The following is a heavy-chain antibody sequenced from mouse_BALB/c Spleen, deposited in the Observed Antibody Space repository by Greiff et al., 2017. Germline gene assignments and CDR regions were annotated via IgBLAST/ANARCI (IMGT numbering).Heavy chain of an antibody. J-gene: IGHJ3*01. D-gene: IGHD2-14*01. V-gene: IGHV1S22*01. CDR1: GYTFTSYW. Sequence: LQQPGSELVRPGASVKLSCKASGYTFTSYWMHWVKQRPGQGLEWIGNIYPGSGSTNYDEKFKSKATLTVDTSSSTAYMQLSSLTSEDSAVYYCTRSGGYDEAYWGQGTLVTVSA. CDR3: TRSGGYDEAY. CDR2: IYPGSGST.